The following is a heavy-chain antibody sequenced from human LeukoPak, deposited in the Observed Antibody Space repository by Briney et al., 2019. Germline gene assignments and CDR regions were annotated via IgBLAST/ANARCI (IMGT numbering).Heavy chain of an antibody. Sequence: GGSLRLSCAASGFAFSRYEMNWVRQAPGKGLEWVSYISSSGSTIYYADSVKGRFTISRDNAKNSLYLQMNSLRAEDTAVYYCAELGITMIGGVWGKGTTVTISS. CDR1: GFAFSRYE. D-gene: IGHD3-10*02. CDR2: ISSSGSTI. CDR3: AELGITMIGGV. J-gene: IGHJ6*04. V-gene: IGHV3-48*03.